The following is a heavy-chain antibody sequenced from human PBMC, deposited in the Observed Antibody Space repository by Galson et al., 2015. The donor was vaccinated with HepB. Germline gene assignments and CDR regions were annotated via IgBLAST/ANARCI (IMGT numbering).Heavy chain of an antibody. Sequence: SVKVSCKASGYNFNSYGISWVRQAPGQGLEWMGWVTPSSGDTNYAQKFQGRVTMTTDISTSTAYMELRSLRSDDTAVYYCARPRKLVTFYRMDVWGQGTTVTVSS. V-gene: IGHV1-18*01. CDR3: ARPRKLVTFYRMDV. D-gene: IGHD2-21*02. CDR2: VTPSSGDT. CDR1: GYNFNSYG. J-gene: IGHJ6*02.